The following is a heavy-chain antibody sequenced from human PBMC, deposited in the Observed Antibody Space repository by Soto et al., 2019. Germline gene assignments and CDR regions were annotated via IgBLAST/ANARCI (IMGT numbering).Heavy chain of an antibody. CDR1: GATFSSYA. Sequence: GASVKVSCKASGATFSSYAISWVRHAPGQWLEWMGGIIPIFGTANYAQKFQGRVTITADESTSTDYMELSSMRSEDTAVYYCARGGDCTNGVCYIGVDYYYGMDVWGQGTTVTVSS. CDR2: IIPIFGTA. CDR3: ARGGDCTNGVCYIGVDYYYGMDV. J-gene: IGHJ6*02. V-gene: IGHV1-69*13. D-gene: IGHD2-8*01.